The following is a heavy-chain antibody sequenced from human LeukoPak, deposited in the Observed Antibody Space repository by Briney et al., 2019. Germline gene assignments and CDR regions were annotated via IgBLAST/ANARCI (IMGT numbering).Heavy chain of an antibody. J-gene: IGHJ6*03. CDR1: GGFISSNSYY. CDR3: ARLGMGRHNHYYYYMDV. D-gene: IGHD1-1*01. CDR2: IYYSGST. V-gene: IGHV4-39*07. Sequence: SETLSLTCTVSGGFISSNSYYWGWIRQPPGKGLEWIGSIYYSGSTNYNPSLKSRVTISVDTSKNQFSLKLSSVTAADTAVYYCARLGMGRHNHYYYYMDVWGKGTTVTISS.